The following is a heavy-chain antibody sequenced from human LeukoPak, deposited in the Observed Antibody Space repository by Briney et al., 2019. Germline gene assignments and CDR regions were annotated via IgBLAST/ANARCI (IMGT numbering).Heavy chain of an antibody. CDR2: INHSGST. D-gene: IGHD3-3*01. J-gene: IGHJ5*02. V-gene: IGHV4-34*01. CDR3: ARGPITIFGVVIRTPKSNWFDP. CDR1: GGSFSGYY. Sequence: PSETLSLTCAVYGGSFSGYYWSWIRRPPGKGLEWIGEINHSGSTNYNPSLKSRVTISVDTSKNQFSLKLSSVTAADTAVYYCARGPITIFGVVIRTPKSNWFDPWGQGTLVTVSS.